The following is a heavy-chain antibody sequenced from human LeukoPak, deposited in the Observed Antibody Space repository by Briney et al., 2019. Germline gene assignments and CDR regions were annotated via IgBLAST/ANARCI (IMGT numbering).Heavy chain of an antibody. V-gene: IGHV4-59*01. CDR3: ARGLWQWLVDY. J-gene: IGHJ4*02. CDR1: GGSIRNYY. D-gene: IGHD6-19*01. Sequence: SETLSLTCTVSGGSIRNYYWSWIRQPPGKGLEWIGYIYYSGSTNYNPSLKSRVTISVDTSKNQFSLKLSSVTAADTAVYYCARGLWQWLVDYWGQGTLVTVSS. CDR2: IYYSGST.